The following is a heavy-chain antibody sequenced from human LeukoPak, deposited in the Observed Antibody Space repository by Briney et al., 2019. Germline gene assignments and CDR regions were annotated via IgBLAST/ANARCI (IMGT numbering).Heavy chain of an antibody. CDR3: ARNYYDSSGPKGGDFFDY. CDR2: IYSGGTT. CDR1: GFIVSSNY. Sequence: GGSLRLSCAASGFIVSSNYMSWVRQAPGKGLEWVSVIYSGGTTYYADSVKGRFTISRDTSKNTLYLQMNSLRAEDTAVYYCARNYYDSSGPKGGDFFDYWGQGTLVTVSS. V-gene: IGHV3-66*01. D-gene: IGHD3-22*01. J-gene: IGHJ4*02.